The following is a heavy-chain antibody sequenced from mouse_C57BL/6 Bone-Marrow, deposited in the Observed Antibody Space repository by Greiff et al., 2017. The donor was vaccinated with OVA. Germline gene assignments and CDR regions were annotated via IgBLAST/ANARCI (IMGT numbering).Heavy chain of an antibody. Sequence: QVQLKQPGAELVKPGASVKMSCKASGYTFTSYWITWVKQRPGQGLEWIGDIYPGSGSTNYNEKFKSKATLTVDTSSSTAYMQLSSLTSEDSAVYYCARCYYGSSPYYFDYWGQGTTLTVSS. CDR2: IYPGSGST. CDR1: GYTFTSYW. CDR3: ARCYYGSSPYYFDY. D-gene: IGHD1-1*01. J-gene: IGHJ2*01. V-gene: IGHV1-55*01.